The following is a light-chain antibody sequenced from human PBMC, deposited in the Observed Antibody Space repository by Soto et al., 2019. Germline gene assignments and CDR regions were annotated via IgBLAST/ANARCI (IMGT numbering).Light chain of an antibody. CDR1: QTVRNNY. V-gene: IGKV3-20*01. J-gene: IGKJ2*01. CDR3: QHYNNWPPYT. CDR2: DAS. Sequence: EFVLPQSPGTLSLSPGERATLSCRASQTVRNNYLAWYQQKPGQAPRLLIYDASSRATGIPARFSGSGSETDFTLTISSLQSEDCAVYYCQHYNNWPPYTFGQGTKVDIK.